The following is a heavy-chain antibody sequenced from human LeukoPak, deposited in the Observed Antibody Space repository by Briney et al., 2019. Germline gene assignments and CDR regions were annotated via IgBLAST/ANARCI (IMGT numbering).Heavy chain of an antibody. CDR2: IIPIFGTA. J-gene: IGHJ4*02. D-gene: IGHD1-1*01. CDR1: GGTFSSYA. CDR3: ARVNINNWHSCDY. Sequence: EASVKVSCKASGGTFSSYAISWVRQAPGQGLEWMGGIIPIFGTANYAQKFQGRVTITADESTSTAYMELSSLRSEDTAVYYCARVNINNWHSCDYWGQGTLVTVSS. V-gene: IGHV1-69*13.